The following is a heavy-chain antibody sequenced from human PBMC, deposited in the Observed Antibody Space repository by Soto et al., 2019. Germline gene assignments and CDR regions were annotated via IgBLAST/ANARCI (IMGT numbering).Heavy chain of an antibody. J-gene: IGHJ6*02. D-gene: IGHD3-10*01. V-gene: IGHV3-23*01. Sequence: AGGSLRLSCAASGFTFSSYAISWVRQAPGKGLEWVSAISGSGGSTYYADSVKGRFTISRDNSKNTLYLQMNSLRVEDTAVYYCAKDIWFGELLYPGGYHYYGMDVWGQGTTVTVSS. CDR3: AKDIWFGELLYPGGYHYYGMDV. CDR2: ISGSGGST. CDR1: GFTFSSYA.